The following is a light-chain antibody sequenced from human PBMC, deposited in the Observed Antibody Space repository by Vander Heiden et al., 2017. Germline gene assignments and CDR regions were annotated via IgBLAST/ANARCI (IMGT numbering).Light chain of an antibody. CDR3: QHDCSSHPLT. Sequence: EIVLTQSPGTLSLSPGERATLSCRASQSDSSSYLAWYQQKPGQAPRLLIFDTFRRATGIPDRFSRSASGTDFTLTISRLEPADFAVFYCQHDCSSHPLTFGQGTRLELK. CDR1: QSDSSSY. J-gene: IGKJ5*01. V-gene: IGKV3-20*01. CDR2: DTF.